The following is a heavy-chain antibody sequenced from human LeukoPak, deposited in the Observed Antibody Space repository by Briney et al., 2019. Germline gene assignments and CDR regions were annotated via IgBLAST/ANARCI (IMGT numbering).Heavy chain of an antibody. V-gene: IGHV3-15*07. CDR3: TTDRLSDDSSGYYYVFWDY. D-gene: IGHD3-22*01. CDR1: GFTFSNAW. J-gene: IGHJ4*02. Sequence: GGSLRLSCAASGFTFSNAWMNWVRQAPGKGLEWVGRIKSKTDGGTTDYAAPVKGRFTISRDDSKNTLYLQMNSLKTEDTAVYYCTTDRLSDDSSGYYYVFWDYWGQGTLVTVSS. CDR2: IKSKTDGGTT.